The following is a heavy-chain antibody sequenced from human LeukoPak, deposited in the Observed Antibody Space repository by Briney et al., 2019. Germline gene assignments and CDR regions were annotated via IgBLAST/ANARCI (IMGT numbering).Heavy chain of an antibody. CDR2: INTNTGNP. V-gene: IGHV7-4-1*01. J-gene: IGHJ3*02. CDR1: GYTFTSYA. CDR3: ATSSTSCYKKPCDAFDI. D-gene: IGHD2-2*02. Sequence: EASVKVSCKASGYTFTSYAMNWVRQAPGQGLEWMGWINTNTGNPTYAQGFTGRFVFSLDTSVSTAYLQIGSLKAEDTAVYCCATSSTSCYKKPCDAFDIWGQGTMVTVSS.